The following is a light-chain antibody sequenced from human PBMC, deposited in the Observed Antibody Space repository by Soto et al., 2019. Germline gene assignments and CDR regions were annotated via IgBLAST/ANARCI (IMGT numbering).Light chain of an antibody. J-gene: IGLJ3*02. V-gene: IGLV1-51*01. CDR2: DND. CDR3: GPWDTSLFVWV. Sequence: QSVLTQPPSVSAAPGQTVTISCSGTNSNIGKNFVSWYRQSPGTAPNLLLYDNDKRPSGIPDRFTGSRIDTSATLVISGLQTGDEADYYCGPWDTSLFVWVFGG. CDR1: NSNIGKNF.